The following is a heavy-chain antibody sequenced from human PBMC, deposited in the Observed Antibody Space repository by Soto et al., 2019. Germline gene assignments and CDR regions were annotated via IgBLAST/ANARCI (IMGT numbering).Heavy chain of an antibody. CDR3: SKELGGGAADP. CDR1: GFTFSSYA. CDR2: ISGSGGST. Sequence: EVQLLESGGGLVQPGGSLRLSCAASGFTFSSYAMSWVRQAPGKGLELVSAISGSGGSTYYADSVKGRFTFSRDNSKNTLDLQMKGRRAEDTPVFYGSKELGGGAADPWGQGTLVTVSS. V-gene: IGHV3-23*01. D-gene: IGHD2-15*01. J-gene: IGHJ5*02.